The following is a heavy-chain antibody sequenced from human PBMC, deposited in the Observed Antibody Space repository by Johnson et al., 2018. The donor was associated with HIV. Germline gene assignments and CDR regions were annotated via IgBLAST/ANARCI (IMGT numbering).Heavy chain of an antibody. D-gene: IGHD1-26*01. J-gene: IGHJ3*02. Sequence: VQLVESGGGVVQPGRSLRLSCAASGFTFSSYAMHWVRQAPGKGLEWVSYISRSGSTIYYADSVKGRFTVSSDNAKNSLYLQMNSLRAEDTAVYYCARGGHSASYYWGQVDAFDIWGQGTMVTVSS. V-gene: IGHV3-48*04. CDR3: ARGGHSASYYWGQVDAFDI. CDR2: ISRSGSTI. CDR1: GFTFSSYA.